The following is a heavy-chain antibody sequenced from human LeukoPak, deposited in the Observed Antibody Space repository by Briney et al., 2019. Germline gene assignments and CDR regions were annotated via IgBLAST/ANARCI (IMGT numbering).Heavy chain of an antibody. CDR3: AKVVTGSQDY. CDR1: RFTFSSYA. V-gene: IGHV3-23*01. CDR2: IGGGGENT. J-gene: IGHJ4*02. D-gene: IGHD7-27*01. Sequence: GGSLRLSCAASRFTFSSYAMSWGRQAPGKGLEWLSTIGGGGENTYYADSVRGRFTISRDNSKNTVYLQMKSLRAEDTAVYFSAKVVTGSQDYWGQGTLVTVSS.